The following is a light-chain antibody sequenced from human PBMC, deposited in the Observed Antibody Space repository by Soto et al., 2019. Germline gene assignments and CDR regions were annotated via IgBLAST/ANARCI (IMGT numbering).Light chain of an antibody. J-gene: IGKJ3*01. V-gene: IGKV2-28*01. CDR2: LGS. Sequence: DIVMTQSPLSLPVTPGEPASISCRSSQSLLHSNGYNYLDWYLQKPGQSPQLLIYLGSNRASGVPDRFSGSGSGTDFTLKISSAEAEDVWVYYCTQALQTPPTFGPGTKVDIK. CDR3: TQALQTPPT. CDR1: QSLLHSNGYNY.